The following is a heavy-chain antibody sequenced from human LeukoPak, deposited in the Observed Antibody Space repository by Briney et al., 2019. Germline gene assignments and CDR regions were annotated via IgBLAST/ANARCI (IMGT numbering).Heavy chain of an antibody. CDR3: ARGGLRSY. J-gene: IGHJ4*02. CDR2: IGGRDGST. CDR1: GFTFSSYG. D-gene: IGHD4-17*01. Sequence: GGSLRLSCAASGFTFSSYGMSWVRQAPGKGLEWVSAIGGRDGSTYYADSVKGRFTISRDNSKNTLYLQMNSLRAEDTAVYYCARGGLRSYWGQGTLVTVSS. V-gene: IGHV3-23*01.